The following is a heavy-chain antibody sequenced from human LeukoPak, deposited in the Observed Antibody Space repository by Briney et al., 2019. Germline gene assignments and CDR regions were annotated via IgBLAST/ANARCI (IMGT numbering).Heavy chain of an antibody. J-gene: IGHJ3*02. CDR3: ARGGIITSYAFEI. CDR1: GFSFSTYA. Sequence: GGSLRLSCAASGFSFSTYAISWVRQAPGKGLEWVSCISTTSSYIFYADSVRGRFTVSRDNAKNSLYLQMDSLRAEDTAVYYCARGGIITSYAFEIWGQGTMVTVSS. CDR2: ISTTSSYI. D-gene: IGHD1-26*01. V-gene: IGHV3-21*03.